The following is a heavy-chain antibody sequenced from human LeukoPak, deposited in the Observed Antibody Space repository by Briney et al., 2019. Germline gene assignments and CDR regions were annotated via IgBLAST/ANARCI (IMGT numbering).Heavy chain of an antibody. CDR2: ISAYNGNT. CDR3: ARDPGYSSSWFY. Sequence: ASVKVSCKASGYTLTDYGISWVRQAPGEGVEGRGWISAYNGNTNYAQKLQGRVTITTDTWTRTDYMELRSLRSDDTAVYYCARDPGYSSSWFYWGQGTLVTVSS. V-gene: IGHV1-18*01. J-gene: IGHJ4*02. CDR1: GYTLTDYG. D-gene: IGHD6-13*01.